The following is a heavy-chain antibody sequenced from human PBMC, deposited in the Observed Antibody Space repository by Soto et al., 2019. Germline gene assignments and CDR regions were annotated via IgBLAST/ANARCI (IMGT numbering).Heavy chain of an antibody. D-gene: IGHD3-9*01. CDR2: ISYDGSNK. CDR1: GFTFSSYG. CDR3: AKDGGVLRYFDWSDSDY. Sequence: GGSLRLSCAASGFTFSSYGMHWVRQAPGKGLEWVAVISYDGSNKYYADSVKGRFTISRDNSKNTLYLQMNSLRAEDTAVYYCAKDGGVLRYFDWSDSDYWGQGTLVTVSS. V-gene: IGHV3-30*18. J-gene: IGHJ4*02.